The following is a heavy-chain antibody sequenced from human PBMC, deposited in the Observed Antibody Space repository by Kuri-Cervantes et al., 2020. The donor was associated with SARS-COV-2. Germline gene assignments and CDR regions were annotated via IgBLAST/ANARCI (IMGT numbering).Heavy chain of an antibody. D-gene: IGHD2-15*01. V-gene: IGHV3-23*01. CDR2: ISGSGGST. Sequence: GGSLRLSCAASGFTFSSYAMSWVRQAPGKGLEWVSAISGSGGSTYYADSVKGRFTISRDNSKNTLYLQMNSLRAEGTAVYYCAKIGTQYCSAGSCYVDYWGQGTLVTVSS. J-gene: IGHJ4*02. CDR3: AKIGTQYCSAGSCYVDY. CDR1: GFTFSSYA.